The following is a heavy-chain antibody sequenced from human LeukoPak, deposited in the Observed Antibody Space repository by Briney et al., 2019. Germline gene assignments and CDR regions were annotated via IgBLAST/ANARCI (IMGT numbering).Heavy chain of an antibody. CDR2: IYYTGST. CDR1: GGSISSYY. Sequence: SETLSLTCTVSGGSISSYYWSWIRQPPGKGLEWIGYIYYTGSTNYNPSLKSRVTISVDTSKNQFSLELSSVTAADTAVYYCARVGFGNTPHPIDYWGQGPLVTVSS. V-gene: IGHV4-59*01. D-gene: IGHD4-23*01. J-gene: IGHJ4*02. CDR3: ARVGFGNTPHPIDY.